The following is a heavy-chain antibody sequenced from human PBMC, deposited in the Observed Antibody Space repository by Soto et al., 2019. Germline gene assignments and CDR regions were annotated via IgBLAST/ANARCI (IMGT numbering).Heavy chain of an antibody. J-gene: IGHJ6*02. D-gene: IGHD6-19*01. CDR2: ISYDGCNK. CDR1: GFTVSSYA. Sequence: QVQLAESGGGVVQPGRSLRLSCAASGFTVSSYAMHWVRQAPGKGLEWVAVISYDGCNKYYADSVKGRFTISRDNSKNTLYLQMNSLRAEDTAVYYCARDHGYSSGCFSSGMDVWGQGTTVTVSS. CDR3: ARDHGYSSGCFSSGMDV. V-gene: IGHV3-30-3*01.